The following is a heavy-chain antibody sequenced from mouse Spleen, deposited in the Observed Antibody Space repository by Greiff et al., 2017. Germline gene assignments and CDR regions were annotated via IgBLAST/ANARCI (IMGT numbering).Heavy chain of an antibody. CDR3: ARQDGYPYYFDY. CDR2: ISSGGSYT. Sequence: EVKVVESGGGLVKPGGSLKLSCAASGFTFSSYAMSWVRQTPEKRLEWVATISSGGSYTYYPDSVKGRFTISRDNAKNTLYLQMSSLRSEDTAMYYCARQDGYPYYFDYWGQGTTLTVSS. D-gene: IGHD2-3*01. V-gene: IGHV5-9-3*01. CDR1: GFTFSSYA. J-gene: IGHJ2*01.